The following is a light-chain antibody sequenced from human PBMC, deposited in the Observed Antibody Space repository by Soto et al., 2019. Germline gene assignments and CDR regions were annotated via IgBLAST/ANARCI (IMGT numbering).Light chain of an antibody. J-gene: IGKJ1*01. CDR3: QHYNSYSEA. Sequence: DIQMTQSPSILSASVGDRVTITCRASQSIGSWLAWYQHKPGKAPKLLIYKASSLESGVPLRFSGSGSGTEFTLTISSLQPDDFATYYCQHYNSYSEAFGQGTKVDIK. V-gene: IGKV1-5*03. CDR1: QSIGSW. CDR2: KAS.